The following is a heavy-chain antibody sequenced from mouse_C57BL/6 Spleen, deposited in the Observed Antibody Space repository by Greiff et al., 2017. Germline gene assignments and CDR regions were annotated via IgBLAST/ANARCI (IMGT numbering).Heavy chain of an antibody. D-gene: IGHD1-1*01. CDR1: GYTFTSYW. V-gene: IGHV1-55*01. J-gene: IGHJ2*01. CDR3: ARDYYGSFDY. CDR2: IYPGSGST. Sequence: QVQLQQPGAEFVKPGASVKMSCKASGYTFTSYWITWVKQRPGQGLEWIGDIYPGSGSTNYTEKFKSKATLTVDTASSTAYMQLSSLTSEDSAVYYCARDYYGSFDYWGQGATLTFAS.